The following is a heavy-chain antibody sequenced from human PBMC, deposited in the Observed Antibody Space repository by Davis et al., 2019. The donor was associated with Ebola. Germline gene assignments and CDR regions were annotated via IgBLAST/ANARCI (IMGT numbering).Heavy chain of an antibody. CDR1: GYTFTGYY. CDR3: ARGRDIWSVPEY. D-gene: IGHD3-3*01. J-gene: IGHJ4*02. Sequence: AASVKVSCKASGYTFTGYYMHWVRQAPGQGLEWMGWINPNSGGTNYAQKFRGWVTMTRDTSINTAYMEVTSLKSDGTAVYYCARGRDIWSVPEYWGQGTLVTVSS. V-gene: IGHV1-2*04. CDR2: INPNSGGT.